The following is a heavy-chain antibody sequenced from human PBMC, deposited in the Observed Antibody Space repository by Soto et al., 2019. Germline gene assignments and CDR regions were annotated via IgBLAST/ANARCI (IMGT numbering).Heavy chain of an antibody. CDR2: ISSSSSYI. J-gene: IGHJ5*02. Sequence: GGSLILSCAASGFTFSSYSMNWVRQAPGKGLEWVSSISSSSSYIYYADSVKGRFTISRDNAKNSLYLQMNSLRAEDTAVYYCARDNVDTAIWFDPWGQGTLVTVSS. D-gene: IGHD5-18*01. CDR3: ARDNVDTAIWFDP. V-gene: IGHV3-21*01. CDR1: GFTFSSYS.